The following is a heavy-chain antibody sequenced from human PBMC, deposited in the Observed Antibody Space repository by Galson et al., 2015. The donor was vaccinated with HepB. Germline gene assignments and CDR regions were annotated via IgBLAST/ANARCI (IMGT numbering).Heavy chain of an antibody. CDR3: ARGLRWELSGWYFDL. D-gene: IGHD4-23*01. CDR1: GFTLSNYN. V-gene: IGHV3-48*04. J-gene: IGHJ2*01. Sequence: LRLSCAASGFTLSNYNMNWVRQAPGKGLEWVSYISSSSSTRYYADSVKGRFTISRDNAKNSLYLQMNSLRAEDTAVYYCARGLRWELSGWYFDLWGRGTLVTVSS. CDR2: ISSSSSTR.